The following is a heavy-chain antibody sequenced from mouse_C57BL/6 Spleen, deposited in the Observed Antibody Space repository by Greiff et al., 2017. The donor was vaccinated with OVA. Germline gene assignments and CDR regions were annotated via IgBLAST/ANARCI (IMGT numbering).Heavy chain of an antibody. V-gene: IGHV14-1*01. CDR3: TSAYYSNYDYYDD. CDR1: GFNIKDYY. J-gene: IGHJ2*01. CDR2: IAPEDGDT. D-gene: IGHD2-5*01. Sequence: VQLQQSGAELVRPGASVKLSCTASGFNIKDYYMHWVKQRPEQGLEWIGRIAPEDGDTEYAPKFQGKATMTADTSSNTAYLQLSSLTSEDTAVYYCTSAYYSNYDYYDDWGQGTTLTVSS.